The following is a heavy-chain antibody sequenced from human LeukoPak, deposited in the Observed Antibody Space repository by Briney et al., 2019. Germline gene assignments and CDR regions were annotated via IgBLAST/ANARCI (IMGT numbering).Heavy chain of an antibody. D-gene: IGHD4-17*01. V-gene: IGHV3-74*01. J-gene: IGHJ2*01. CDR3: ARGGNHGDYWYFDL. CDR1: GFTFSSYW. Sequence: GGSLRLSCAASGFTFSSYWMHWVRQAPGKGLVWVSRINSDGSSTSYADSVKGRFTISRDNAETSLHLQMNSLRAEDTAVYYCARGGNHGDYWYFDLWGRGTLVTVSS. CDR2: INSDGSST.